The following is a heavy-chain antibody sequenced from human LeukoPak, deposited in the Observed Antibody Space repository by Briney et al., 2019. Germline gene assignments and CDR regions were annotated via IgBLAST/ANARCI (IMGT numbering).Heavy chain of an antibody. CDR1: GFTFSIYV. CDR2: IRSKIYGGTP. V-gene: IGHV3-49*04. J-gene: IGHJ4*02. Sequence: GGSLRLSCAASGFTFSIYVMSWVRQAPGKGLEWVGFIRSKIYGGTPEYAASVKGRFTISRDDSKGIAYLQMNSLKTEDTAVYYCTRDQTPYYWGQGTLVTVSS. CDR3: TRDQTPYY.